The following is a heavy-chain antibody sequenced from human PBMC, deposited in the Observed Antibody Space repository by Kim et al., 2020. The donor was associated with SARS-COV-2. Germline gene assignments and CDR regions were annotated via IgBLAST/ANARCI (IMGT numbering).Heavy chain of an antibody. J-gene: IGHJ5*02. CDR1: GGSISSGGYS. D-gene: IGHD2-15*01. V-gene: IGHV4-30-2*01. Sequence: SETLSLTCAVSGGSISSGGYSWSWIRQPPGKGLEWIGYIYHSGSTYYNPSLKSRVTISVDRSKNQFSLKLSSVTAADTAVYYCARGIEGYSPERWFDPWGQGTLVTVSS. CDR2: IYHSGST. CDR3: ARGIEGYSPERWFDP.